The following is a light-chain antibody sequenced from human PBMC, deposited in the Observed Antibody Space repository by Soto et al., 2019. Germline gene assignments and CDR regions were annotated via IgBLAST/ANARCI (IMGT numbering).Light chain of an antibody. CDR3: HQYNNWPFT. CDR1: QSVSSD. Sequence: EIVMTQSPASLSVSPGERATLSCRASQSVSSDLAWYQQKPGQAPRLLIYGASTRATGIPARFSGSGSGTEFTLTISSLQSEDSAVYYCHQYNNWPFTFGPGTKVDIK. V-gene: IGKV3-15*01. CDR2: GAS. J-gene: IGKJ3*01.